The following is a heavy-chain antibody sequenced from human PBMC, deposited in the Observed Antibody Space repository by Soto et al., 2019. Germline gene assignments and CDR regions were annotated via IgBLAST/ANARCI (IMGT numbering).Heavy chain of an antibody. J-gene: IGHJ4*02. CDR3: ARSVGATPFDY. CDR1: GDSFTIYC. D-gene: IGHD1-26*01. V-gene: IGHV5-51*01. CDR2: IYPSDSHT. Sequence: PGESLKISCCGAGDSFTIYCIGLVLQMPGKGLEWMGIIYPSDSHTTYSPSFQGQVTISADKSISTAYLQWSSLKASDTAMYYCARSVGATPFDYWGQGTLVTVSS.